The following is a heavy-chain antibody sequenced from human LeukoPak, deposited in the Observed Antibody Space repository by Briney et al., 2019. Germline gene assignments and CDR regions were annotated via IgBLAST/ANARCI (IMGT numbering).Heavy chain of an antibody. J-gene: IGHJ4*02. CDR3: ARASRAYGISWPPDY. Sequence: GGSLRLSCAASGSTFDDYAMHWVRQAPGKGLEWVSGISWNSGSIGYADSVKGRFTISRDNAKNSLYLQMNSLRAEDTAVYYCARASRAYGISWPPDYWGQGTLVTVSS. V-gene: IGHV3-9*01. CDR1: GSTFDDYA. D-gene: IGHD6-13*01. CDR2: ISWNSGSI.